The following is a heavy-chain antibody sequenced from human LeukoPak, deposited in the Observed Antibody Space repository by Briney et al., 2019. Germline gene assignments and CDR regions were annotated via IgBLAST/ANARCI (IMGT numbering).Heavy chain of an antibody. V-gene: IGHV3-30*04. CDR1: GFTFSSYA. D-gene: IGHD5-24*01. J-gene: IGHJ3*02. Sequence: GGSLRLSCAASGFTFSSYAMHWVRQAPGKGLEWVAFISYDGSNKYYADSVKGRFTISRDNSKNTLYLQMNSLRAEDTAVYYCARVGGDGYTIIRLGAFDIWGQGTMVTVSS. CDR2: ISYDGSNK. CDR3: ARVGGDGYTIIRLGAFDI.